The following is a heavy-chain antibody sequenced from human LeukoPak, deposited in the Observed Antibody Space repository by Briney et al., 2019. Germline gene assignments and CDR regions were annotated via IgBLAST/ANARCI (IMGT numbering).Heavy chain of an antibody. V-gene: IGHV1-8*01. CDR1: GYTFASYD. CDR3: ARVDSTSPHELDY. Sequence: ASVTVSCKASGYTFASYDINWVRQATGQGLEWMGWMNPNSGNTGYTQKFQGRVTMTRDMSTNTVYMELSSLRSEDTAVYYCARVDSTSPHELDYWGQGTLVTVSS. CDR2: MNPNSGNT. J-gene: IGHJ4*02. D-gene: IGHD3-22*01.